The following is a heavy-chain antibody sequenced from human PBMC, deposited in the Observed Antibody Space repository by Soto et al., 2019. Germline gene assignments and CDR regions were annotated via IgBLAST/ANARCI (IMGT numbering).Heavy chain of an antibody. CDR1: GDSISSSY. CDR2: IYYSGTT. V-gene: IGHV4-59*01. D-gene: IGHD3-10*01. J-gene: IGHJ4*02. Sequence: PSETLSLTCTVSGDSISSSYWSWIRQPPGKGLEWIGCIYYSGTTNYNPSLKSRVTISVDTSKNQFSLKLTSVTAADTAVYYWAGSGVRGLKRDNWGQGTLVTVSS. CDR3: AGSGVRGLKRDN.